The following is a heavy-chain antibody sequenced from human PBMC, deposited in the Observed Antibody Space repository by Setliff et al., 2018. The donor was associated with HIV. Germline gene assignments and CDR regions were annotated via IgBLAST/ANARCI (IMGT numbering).Heavy chain of an antibody. CDR3: ARHDSRGPRSAFDL. Sequence: SETLSLTCTVSGGSISSGGYYWSWIRQHPGKGLEWIGYIHYSGSTYYNPSLKSRVTLSVDTSKNQFSLKLSSVTAADTAVYYCARHDSRGPRSAFDLWGRGTMVTVSS. CDR1: GGSISSGGYY. J-gene: IGHJ3*01. D-gene: IGHD2-21*01. CDR2: IHYSGST. V-gene: IGHV4-39*01.